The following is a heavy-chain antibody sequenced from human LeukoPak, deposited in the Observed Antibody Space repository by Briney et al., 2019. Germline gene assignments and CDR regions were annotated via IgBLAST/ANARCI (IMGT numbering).Heavy chain of an antibody. CDR3: AREAIVGATTEYYFDY. CDR2: IYSGGST. CDR1: GFTVSSNY. D-gene: IGHD1-26*01. J-gene: IGHJ4*02. Sequence: GGSLRLSCAASGFTVSSNYMSWVRQAPGKGLEWVSVIYSGGSTYYADSVKGRFTISRDNSKNTLYLQMNCLRAEDTAVYYCAREAIVGATTEYYFDYWGQGTLVTVSS. V-gene: IGHV3-53*01.